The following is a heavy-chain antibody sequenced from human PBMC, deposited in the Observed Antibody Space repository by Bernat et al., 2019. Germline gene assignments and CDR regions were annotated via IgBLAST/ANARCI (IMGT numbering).Heavy chain of an antibody. CDR2: TYYRSKWYN. V-gene: IGHV6-1*01. Sequence: QVQLQQSGPGLLKLLETLSLTCAISGYSVSSSSSAWNWIRQSPSRGLEWLGRTYYRSKWYNDYAVTVKSRIIINPDTSKSQLSLQLNAVSHGGTAVYCCTRDLSNWGQGTLVTVSS. J-gene: IGHJ4*02. D-gene: IGHD2/OR15-2a*01. CDR1: GYSVSSSSSA. CDR3: TRDLSN.